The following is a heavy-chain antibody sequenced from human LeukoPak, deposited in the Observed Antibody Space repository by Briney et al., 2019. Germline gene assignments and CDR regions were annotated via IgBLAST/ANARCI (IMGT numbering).Heavy chain of an antibody. CDR2: IYPGDYDT. CDR3: ARNPGSSSSTHADY. V-gene: IGHV5-51*01. D-gene: IGHD2-2*01. Sequence: GGSLKISCKGFGYSFTSYWIGWVRQMPGKGLEWMGIIYPGDYDTRYSPSFQGQVTISADKSISTAYLQWSSLKASDTAMYYCARNPGSSSSTHADYWGQGTLVTVSS. CDR1: GYSFTSYW. J-gene: IGHJ4*02.